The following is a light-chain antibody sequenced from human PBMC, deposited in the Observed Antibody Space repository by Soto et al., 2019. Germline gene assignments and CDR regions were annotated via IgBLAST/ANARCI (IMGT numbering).Light chain of an antibody. CDR2: AAS. V-gene: IGKV1-12*01. J-gene: IGKJ4*01. CDR1: QGISSW. Sequence: DIQMTQSPSFVSASVGDRVTITCRASQGISSWLAWYQHKPGRAPKLLIHAASSLESGVPSRFRGSGSGTDFTLTTSSRQPEVFATYYGKQTPGFPLPFGGGPKVDIK. CDR3: KQTPGFPLP.